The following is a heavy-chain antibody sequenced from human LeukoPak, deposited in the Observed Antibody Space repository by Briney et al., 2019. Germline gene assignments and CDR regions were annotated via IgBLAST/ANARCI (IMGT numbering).Heavy chain of an antibody. V-gene: IGHV3-23*01. D-gene: IGHD3-16*02. J-gene: IGHJ5*02. CDR2: ISGSGGST. CDR1: GFTFSNYG. CDR3: AKNDQNDYVWGSYRYTNWFDP. Sequence: GGSLRLSCAASGFTFSNYGMSWVRQAPGKGLEWVSAISGSGGSTYYADSVKGRFTISRDNSKNTLYLQMNSLRAEDTAVYYCAKNDQNDYVWGSYRYTNWFDPWGQGTLVTVSS.